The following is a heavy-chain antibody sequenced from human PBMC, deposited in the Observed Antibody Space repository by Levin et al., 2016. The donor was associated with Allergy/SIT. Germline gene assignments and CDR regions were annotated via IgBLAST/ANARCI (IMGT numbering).Heavy chain of an antibody. Sequence: GGSLRLSCAASGLTFSDQYMDWVRQSPGKGLEWVGRCANKANGYTTEYAASVRGRFTISRDDSKRSLYLQMNSLKTEDTAVYFCSRGYSGLERYALDIWGRGTMVTVSS. CDR1: GLTFSDQY. CDR2: CANKANGYTT. V-gene: IGHV3-72*01. CDR3: SRGYSGLERYALDI. D-gene: IGHD5-12*01. J-gene: IGHJ3*02.